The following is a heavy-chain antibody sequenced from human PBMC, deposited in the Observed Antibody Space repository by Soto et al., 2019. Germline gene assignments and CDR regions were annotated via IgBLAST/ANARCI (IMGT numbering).Heavy chain of an antibody. CDR1: GFTFSTFT. CDR2: INGRSNYI. J-gene: IGHJ4*02. V-gene: IGHV3-21*01. CDR3: AREDGIVAVSSAFDY. Sequence: VQLVESGGGVVQPGRSLRLSCEVSGFTFSTFTMSWVRQAPGKGLEWVSSINGRSNYIYYADSVKGRFTISRDNAKNSLYLQMNSLRAEDTAVYFCAREDGIVAVSSAFDYWGQGTLVTVSS. D-gene: IGHD1-26*01.